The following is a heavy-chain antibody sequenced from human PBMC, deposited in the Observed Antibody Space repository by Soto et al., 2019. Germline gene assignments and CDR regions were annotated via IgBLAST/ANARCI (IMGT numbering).Heavy chain of an antibody. Sequence: VQLLESGGGLVQPGGSLRLSCAASGFTFSNYAMSWVRQAPGKGLEWVSAVSGSGGNTYYADSVQGRFTISRGNSKNRLNLQLNRRSAEDTAVYYCAKLNLFVSAAAGRLLFDYWGQGTLVTVSS. CDR3: AKLNLFVSAAAGRLLFDY. CDR1: GFTFSNYA. J-gene: IGHJ4*02. V-gene: IGHV3-23*01. D-gene: IGHD6-13*01. CDR2: VSGSGGNT.